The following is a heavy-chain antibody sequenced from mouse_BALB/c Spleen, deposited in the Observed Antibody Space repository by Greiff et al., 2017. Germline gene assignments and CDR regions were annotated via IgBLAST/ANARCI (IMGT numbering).Heavy chain of an antibody. Sequence: VQLQQPGAELVKPAASVKLSCKASGYTFTSYWMHWVKQRPGQGLEWIGEINPSNGRTNYNEKFKSKATLTVDKSSSTAYMQLSSLTSEDSAVYYCAVRYDDYYAMDYWGQGTSVTVSS. V-gene: IGHV1S81*02. D-gene: IGHD2-14*01. CDR2: INPSNGRT. CDR3: AVRYDDYYAMDY. CDR1: GYTFTSYW. J-gene: IGHJ4*01.